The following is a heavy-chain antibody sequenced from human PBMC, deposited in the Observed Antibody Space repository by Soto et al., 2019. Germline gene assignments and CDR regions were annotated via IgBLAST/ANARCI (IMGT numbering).Heavy chain of an antibody. CDR3: ARGGGYYIAVGGGIDY. CDR1: GYTFTSYD. V-gene: IGHV1-8*01. Sequence: GASVKVSCKASGYTFTSYDINWVRQATGQGLEWMGWMNPNSGNTGYAQKFQGRVTMTRNTSISTAYMELSSLRSEDTAVYYCARGGGYYIAVGGGIDYWGQGTLVTVSS. CDR2: MNPNSGNT. J-gene: IGHJ4*02. D-gene: IGHD6-19*01.